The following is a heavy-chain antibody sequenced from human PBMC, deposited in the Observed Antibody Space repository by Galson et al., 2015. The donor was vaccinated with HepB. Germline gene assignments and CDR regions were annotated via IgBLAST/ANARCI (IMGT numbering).Heavy chain of an antibody. CDR3: ARDGPDTAMVTSYYYYYMDV. CDR2: ISSSGSTI. J-gene: IGHJ6*03. V-gene: IGHV3-11*04. Sequence: SLRLSCAASGFTFSDYYMSWIRQAPGKGLEWVSYISSSGSTIYYADSVKGRFTIPRDNAKNSLYLQMNSLRAEDTAVYYCARDGPDTAMVTSYYYYYMDVWGKGTTVTVSS. CDR1: GFTFSDYY. D-gene: IGHD5-18*01.